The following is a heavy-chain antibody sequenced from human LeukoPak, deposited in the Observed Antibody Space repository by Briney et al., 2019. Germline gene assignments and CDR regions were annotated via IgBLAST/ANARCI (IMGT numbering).Heavy chain of an antibody. Sequence: SETLSLTCAVPGDFISSSDWWSWVRQAPGKGLEWIGEIHESGSTNCNPSLKSRVTISIDKSKNQVSLKLSSVTAADTAVYYCSRGGNHRLDFWGQGTLVTVSS. J-gene: IGHJ4*02. CDR1: GDFISSSDW. CDR2: IHESGST. V-gene: IGHV4-4*02. CDR3: SRGGNHRLDF. D-gene: IGHD1-14*01.